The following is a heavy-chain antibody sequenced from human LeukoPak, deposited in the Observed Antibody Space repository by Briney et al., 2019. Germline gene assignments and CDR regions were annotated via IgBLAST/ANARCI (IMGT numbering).Heavy chain of an antibody. Sequence: MTGGSLRLSCAAYGFTFNNYGMSWVRQAPGKGLEWVSSISSSSSYIYYADSVKGRFTISRDNAKNSLYLQMNSLRAEDTAVYYCARDVNGYDYWGQGTLVTVSS. V-gene: IGHV3-21*01. CDR3: ARDVNGYDY. D-gene: IGHD5-18*01. J-gene: IGHJ4*02. CDR1: GFTFNNYG. CDR2: ISSSSSYI.